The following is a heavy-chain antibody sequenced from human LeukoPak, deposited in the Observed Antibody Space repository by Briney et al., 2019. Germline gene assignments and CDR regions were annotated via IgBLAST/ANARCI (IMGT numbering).Heavy chain of an antibody. CDR1: GYTFTSYD. J-gene: IGHJ4*02. D-gene: IGHD3-22*01. CDR3: ARGLHFRVYDSSDYYPY. Sequence: ASVKVSCKASGYTFTSYDINWVRQATGQGLEWMGWMNPNSGNTGYAQKFQGRVTITRNTSISTAYMELSSLRSEDTAVYYCARGLHFRVYDSSDYYPYWGQGTLVTVSS. CDR2: MNPNSGNT. V-gene: IGHV1-8*03.